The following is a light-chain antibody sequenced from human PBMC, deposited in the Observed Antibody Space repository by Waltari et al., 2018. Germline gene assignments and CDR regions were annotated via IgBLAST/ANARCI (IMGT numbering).Light chain of an antibody. Sequence: DIIMTQSPDSLAVSLGERATINCTSSQSVFYSSNSKNHLAWYQQRSGQPPELLIFWASTRKSGVPDRFSGSGSGTDFTLSITSLQAEDVAIYFCHQYFAIPWTFGQGTKVEVK. J-gene: IGKJ1*01. CDR3: HQYFAIPWT. V-gene: IGKV4-1*01. CDR2: WAS. CDR1: QSVFYSSNSKNH.